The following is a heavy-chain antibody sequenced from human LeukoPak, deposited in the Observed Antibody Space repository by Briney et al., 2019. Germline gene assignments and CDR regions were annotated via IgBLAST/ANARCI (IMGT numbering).Heavy chain of an antibody. J-gene: IGHJ6*03. CDR2: IKQDGSEK. V-gene: IGHV3-7*01. CDR1: GFTFSSYW. Sequence: PGGSLRLSCAASGFTFSSYWMSWVRQAPGKGLEWVANIKQDGSEKYYVDSVKGRFTLSRDNAKNSLYLQMNSLRAEDTAVYSCASCRGYYYMDVWGKGTTVTVSS. CDR3: ASCRGYYYMDV.